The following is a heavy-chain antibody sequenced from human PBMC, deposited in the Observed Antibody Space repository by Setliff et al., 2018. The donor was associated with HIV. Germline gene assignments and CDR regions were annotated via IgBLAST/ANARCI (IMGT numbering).Heavy chain of an antibody. CDR2: IYYSGST. CDR1: GGSISSSSYY. D-gene: IGHD3-22*01. V-gene: IGHV4-39*01. CDR3: AGHPNSYDSSGYLLSAFDV. Sequence: ASETLSLTCSVSGGSISSSSYYWGWIRQPPGKGLEWIGSIYYSGSTYYNPSLKSRVTISVDTSKNQFSLKLSSVTAADTAVYYCAGHPNSYDSSGYLLSAFDVWGQGTMVTVSS. J-gene: IGHJ3*01.